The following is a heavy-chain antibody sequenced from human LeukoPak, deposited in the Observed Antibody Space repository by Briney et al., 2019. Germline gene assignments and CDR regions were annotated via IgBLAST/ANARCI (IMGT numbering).Heavy chain of an antibody. J-gene: IGHJ4*01. V-gene: IGHV1-2*02. CDR1: GYTFTGYY. D-gene: IGHD2-2*02. CDR2: INPKSSDT. CDR3: ANQDCRSTSCYRGTGY. Sequence: ASVKVSCKASGYTFTGYYMHWVRHAPGQGLEWIGWINPKSSDTNNAQKYQGKITMTRDTFISTAYMEMSRMRSDDTAVYYSANQDCRSTSCYRGTGYWGQGTLVTVSS.